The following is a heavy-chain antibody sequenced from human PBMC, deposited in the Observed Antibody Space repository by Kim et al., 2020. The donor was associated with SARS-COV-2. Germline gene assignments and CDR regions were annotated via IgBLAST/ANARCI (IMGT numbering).Heavy chain of an antibody. CDR3: ASEREYCSGGSCYPSFLDY. J-gene: IGHJ4*02. CDR1: GFTFSSYA. Sequence: GGSLRLSCAASGFTFSSYAMHWVRQAPGKGLEWVAVISYDGSNKYYADSVKGRFTISRDNSKNTLYLQMNSLRAEDTAVYYCASEREYCSGGSCYPSFLDYWGQGTLVTVSS. D-gene: IGHD2-15*01. CDR2: ISYDGSNK. V-gene: IGHV3-30*04.